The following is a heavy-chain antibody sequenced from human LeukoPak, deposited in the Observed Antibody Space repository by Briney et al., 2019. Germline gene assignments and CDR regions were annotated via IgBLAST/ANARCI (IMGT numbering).Heavy chain of an antibody. J-gene: IGHJ4*02. CDR1: GFSLNTTGMC. CDR2: IDWDDDK. V-gene: IGHV2-70*12. D-gene: IGHD2-21*01. CDR3: AHRRGDPLFGY. Sequence: SGPALVKPTQTLTLTCTFSGFSLNTTGMCVSWIRQPPGKALEWLARIDWDDDKYYSTSLKTRLTISKDTSKNQVVLTMTNMDPVDTATYYCAHRRGDPLFGYWGQGTLVTVSS.